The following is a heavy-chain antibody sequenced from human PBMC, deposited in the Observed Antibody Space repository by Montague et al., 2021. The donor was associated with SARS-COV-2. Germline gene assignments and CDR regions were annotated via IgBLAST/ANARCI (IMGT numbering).Heavy chain of an antibody. CDR3: ARREDYYGSGSYPH. CDR1: GGSISSSSYY. CDR2: IYYSGST. V-gene: IGHV4-39*01. D-gene: IGHD3-10*01. J-gene: IGHJ4*02. Sequence: SETLSLTCTVSGGSISSSSYYWGWIRQPPGKGLEWIGSIYYSGSTYYNPSLKSRVTISVDTSKNQFSLKLSSVTAADTAVYYCARREDYYGSGSYPHWGQGTLVTVSS.